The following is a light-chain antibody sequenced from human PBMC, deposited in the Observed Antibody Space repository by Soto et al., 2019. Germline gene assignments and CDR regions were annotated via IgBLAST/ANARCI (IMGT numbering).Light chain of an antibody. CDR1: SSDVGGYTY. CDR3: SSYTSSRTLAYV. V-gene: IGLV2-14*03. CDR2: DVS. Sequence: QSVLTQPASVSGSPGQSITISCTGTSSDVGGYTYVSWYQHHPGKAPKLMIYDVSTRPSGVSNRFSGSKSGNTASLTISGLQAEDEADYYCSSYTSSRTLAYVFGTWTKVTGL. J-gene: IGLJ1*01.